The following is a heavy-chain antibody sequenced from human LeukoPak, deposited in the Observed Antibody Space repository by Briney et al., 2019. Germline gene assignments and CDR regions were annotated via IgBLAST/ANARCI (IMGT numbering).Heavy chain of an antibody. Sequence: GGSLRVSWAASGLNFNSHAMNLGRQAPGKGLEWVSGIILCCVTTYYADSVKGRFTISRDNSKNTLFLQMDSPRAEATAIYYCAKDLSGWLQSKNYFDCWGQGTLVTVSS. D-gene: IGHD5-24*01. CDR3: AKDLSGWLQSKNYFDC. J-gene: IGHJ4*02. CDR1: GLNFNSHA. V-gene: IGHV3-23*01. CDR2: IILCCVTT.